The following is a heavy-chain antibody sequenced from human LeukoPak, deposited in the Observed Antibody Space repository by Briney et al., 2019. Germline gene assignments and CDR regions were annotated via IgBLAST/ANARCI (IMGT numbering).Heavy chain of an antibody. CDR3: AQGHDYGDYLNWFDP. CDR1: GGSFSDYY. Sequence: SETLSLTCAVYGGSFSDYYWSWIRQPPGKGLEWVGEINHSGSTNYNPSLKSRVTISVDTSKNQFSLKLSSVTAADTAVYYCAQGHDYGDYLNWFDPLGPGNPGHRLL. D-gene: IGHD4-17*01. CDR2: INHSGST. J-gene: IGHJ5*02. V-gene: IGHV4-34*01.